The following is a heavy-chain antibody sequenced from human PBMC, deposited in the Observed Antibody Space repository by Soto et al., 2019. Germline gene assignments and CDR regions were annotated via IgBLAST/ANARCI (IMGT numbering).Heavy chain of an antibody. CDR1: GFTFSSYS. J-gene: IGHJ5*02. CDR3: ARALGYCSSTSCLNWFDP. CDR2: ISSSSSYI. D-gene: IGHD2-2*01. V-gene: IGHV3-21*01. Sequence: GGSLRLSCAASGFTFSSYSMNWVRQAPGKGLEWVSSISSSSSYIYYADSVKGRSTISRDNAKNSLYLQMNSLRAEDTAVYYCARALGYCSSTSCLNWFDPWGQGTLVTVSS.